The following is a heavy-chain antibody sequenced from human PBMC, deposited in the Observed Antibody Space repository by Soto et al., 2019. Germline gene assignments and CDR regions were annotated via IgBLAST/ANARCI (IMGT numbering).Heavy chain of an antibody. CDR3: ARTPGDYSKYYYYYMDV. J-gene: IGHJ6*03. V-gene: IGHV4-59*01. Sequence: SETLSLTCTVSGGSSSSYYCSCIRQQPGKGLEWIGYIYYSGSTNYNPSLKSRVTISVDTSKNQFSLKLSSVTAADTAVYYCARTPGDYSKYYYYYMDVWGKGTTVTVSS. D-gene: IGHD4-4*01. CDR1: GGSSSSYY. CDR2: IYYSGST.